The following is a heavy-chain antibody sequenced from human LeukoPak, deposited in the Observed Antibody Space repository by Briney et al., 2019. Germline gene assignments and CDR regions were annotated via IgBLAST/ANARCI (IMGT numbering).Heavy chain of an antibody. V-gene: IGHV3-30*04. CDR2: ISDDGSKK. CDR3: ARDWSAAVYAPFDS. D-gene: IGHD5/OR15-5a*01. Sequence: PGGSLRLSCAASGFSFNTFAMHWVRQAPDKGLEWVADISDDGSKKYHADSVKGRFSISRDNSANTLYLQMESLRNEDTAVYYCARDWSAAVYAPFDSWGQGTLVTVSS. J-gene: IGHJ4*02. CDR1: GFSFNTFA.